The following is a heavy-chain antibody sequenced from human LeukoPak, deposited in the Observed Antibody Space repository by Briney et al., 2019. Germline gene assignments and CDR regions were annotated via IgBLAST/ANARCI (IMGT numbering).Heavy chain of an antibody. CDR2: ISSSSSTI. Sequence: GGSLRLSCAASGFTFSSYSMTWVRQAPGKGLEWVSYISSSSSTINYADSVKGRFTISRDNAKNSLYLQMNSLRAEDTAVYYCARDILTGSQSRFQHWGQGTLVTVSS. CDR3: ARDILTGSQSRFQH. D-gene: IGHD3-9*01. J-gene: IGHJ1*01. CDR1: GFTFSSYS. V-gene: IGHV3-48*04.